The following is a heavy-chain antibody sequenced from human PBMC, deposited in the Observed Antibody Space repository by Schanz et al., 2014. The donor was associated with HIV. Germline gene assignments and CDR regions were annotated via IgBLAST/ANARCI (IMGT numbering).Heavy chain of an antibody. CDR1: GFTFSGYW. J-gene: IGHJ6*02. Sequence: VQLVESGGALVQPGGSLRLSCVASGFTFSGYWMHWVRQAPGEGLVWVSRISSDGRNTIYADYVKGRFTISRDNAKNTWYLEMNSLRSEDTAVYYCARDYRDLQEFYYGMDVWGQGTTVSVS. CDR2: ISSDGRNT. CDR3: ARDYRDLQEFYYGMDV. V-gene: IGHV3-74*01. D-gene: IGHD3-16*02.